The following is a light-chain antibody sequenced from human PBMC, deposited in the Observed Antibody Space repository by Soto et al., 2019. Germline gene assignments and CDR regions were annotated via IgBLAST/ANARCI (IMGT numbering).Light chain of an antibody. CDR2: DDN. CDR1: SSNIGNNY. J-gene: IGLJ1*01. Sequence: QSVVTQPPSVSAAPGQKVTISCSGSSSNIGNNYVSWYQQLPGTAPKLLIYDDNKRPSGIPDRFSGSKSGTSATLGITGFQTGDEADYYCAAWDDSLNGFVFGTGTKVTVL. CDR3: AAWDDSLNGFV. V-gene: IGLV1-51*01.